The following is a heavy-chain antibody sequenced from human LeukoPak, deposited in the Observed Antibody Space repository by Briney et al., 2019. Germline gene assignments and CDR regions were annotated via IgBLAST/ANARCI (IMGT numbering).Heavy chain of an antibody. CDR1: GFTVSSNY. Sequence: TGGSLRLSCAASGFTVSSNYMSWVRQAPGKGLEWVSVIYSGGSTYYADSVKGRFTISRDNSKNTLYLQMNSLRAEDTAVYYCARGLKQWPYYYFDYWGQGTLVTVSS. D-gene: IGHD6-19*01. CDR3: ARGLKQWPYYYFDY. J-gene: IGHJ4*02. CDR2: IYSGGST. V-gene: IGHV3-53*01.